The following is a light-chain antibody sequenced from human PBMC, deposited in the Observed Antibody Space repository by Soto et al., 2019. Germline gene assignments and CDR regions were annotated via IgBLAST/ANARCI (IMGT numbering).Light chain of an antibody. CDR2: EVS. V-gene: IGLV2-8*01. J-gene: IGLJ3*02. Sequence: QSALTQPPSASGSPGQSITISCAGTSSDVGDYNYVSWYQQHPGKAPKLMIYEVSKRPSGVPDRFSGSKSGNTASLTVSGLQAEDEADYYCSLYTADRVFGGGTKLTVL. CDR1: SSDVGDYNY. CDR3: SLYTADRV.